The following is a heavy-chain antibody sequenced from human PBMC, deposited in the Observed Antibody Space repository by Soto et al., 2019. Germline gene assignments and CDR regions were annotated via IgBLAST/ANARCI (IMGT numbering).Heavy chain of an antibody. D-gene: IGHD2-15*01. J-gene: IGHJ4*02. Sequence: EVQLVESGGGLVTPGGSLRLACAASGFTFSNAWMGWVRQAPGKGLQWVGRIKRKIDGDTTDYVAPVKGRFTISRDDSAGTLYLQMNNLKSEDTGVYYCTAGEGSGGGCASLNYWGQGTLVTVSS. V-gene: IGHV3-15*01. CDR2: IKRKIDGDTT. CDR1: GFTFSNAW. CDR3: TAGEGSGGGCASLNY.